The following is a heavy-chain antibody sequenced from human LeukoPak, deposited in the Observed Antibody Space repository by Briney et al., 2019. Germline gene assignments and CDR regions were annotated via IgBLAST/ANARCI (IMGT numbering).Heavy chain of an antibody. J-gene: IGHJ4*02. CDR2: INHSGST. D-gene: IGHD3-10*01. V-gene: IGHV4-34*01. CDR3: AREVKTYYYGSGSYRFDY. Sequence: ETLRLSCAASGFTFSSYGMSWVRQAPGKGLEWIGEINHSGSTNYNPSLKSRVTISVDTSKNQFSLKLSPVTAADTAVYYCAREVKTYYYGSGSYRFDYWGQGTLVTVSS. CDR1: GFTFSSYG.